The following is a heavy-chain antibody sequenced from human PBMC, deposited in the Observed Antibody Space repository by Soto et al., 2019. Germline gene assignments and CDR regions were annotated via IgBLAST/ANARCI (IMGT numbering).Heavy chain of an antibody. CDR3: ARAWGSEIYGDYVGRWFDP. CDR2: IYYSGST. D-gene: IGHD4-17*01. CDR1: GGSISSGGYY. V-gene: IGHV4-31*03. Sequence: QVQLQESGPGLVKPSQTLSLTCTVSGGSISSGGYYWSWIRQHPGKGLEWIGYIYYSGSTYYNPSLKSRVTISVDTSKNQFSLKLSSVTAADTAVYYCARAWGSEIYGDYVGRWFDPWGQGTLVTVSS. J-gene: IGHJ5*02.